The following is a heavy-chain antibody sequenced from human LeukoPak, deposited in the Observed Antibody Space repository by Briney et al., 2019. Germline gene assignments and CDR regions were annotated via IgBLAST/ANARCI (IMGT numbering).Heavy chain of an antibody. D-gene: IGHD2-15*01. Sequence: GESLKISCKGSGYSFTSYWIGWVRQMPGKGLEWMGIIYAGDSETRYSPSFQGQVTISADRSTNSAYLQRSSLKASDTAMYYCARLVRIGDPALDYWGQGTLVTVTS. V-gene: IGHV5-51*01. CDR3: ARLVRIGDPALDY. CDR2: IYAGDSET. CDR1: GYSFTSYW. J-gene: IGHJ4*02.